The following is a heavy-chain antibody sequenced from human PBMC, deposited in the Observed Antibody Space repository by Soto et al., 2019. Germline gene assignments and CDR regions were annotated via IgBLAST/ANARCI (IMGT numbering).Heavy chain of an antibody. CDR1: GDPVTNYF. V-gene: IGHV4-59*02. CDR3: ARDPGYCTNGVCPIFDF. CDR2: MYHGGRT. D-gene: IGHD2-8*01. Sequence: SETLSLTCTVSGDPVTNYFWSWIRHPPGKGLEWIGHMYHGGRTNYSPSLKSRVTMSLDSSKNQFSLNLSSVTAADTAVYFCARDPGYCTNGVCPIFDFWGQGVLVTVSS. J-gene: IGHJ4*02.